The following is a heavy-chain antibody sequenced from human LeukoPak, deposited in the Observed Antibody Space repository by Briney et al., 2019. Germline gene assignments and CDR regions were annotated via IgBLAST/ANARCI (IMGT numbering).Heavy chain of an antibody. V-gene: IGHV3-23*01. CDR3: AKGTVLWFGELFDYFDY. D-gene: IGHD3-10*01. Sequence: GGSLRLSCAASGFTFSSYAMSWVRQAPGKGLEWVSAISGSGGSTYYADSVKGRFTISRDNSKNTLYLQMNSLRAEDTAVYYCAKGTVLWFGELFDYFDYWGQGTLVTVSS. J-gene: IGHJ4*02. CDR2: ISGSGGST. CDR1: GFTFSSYA.